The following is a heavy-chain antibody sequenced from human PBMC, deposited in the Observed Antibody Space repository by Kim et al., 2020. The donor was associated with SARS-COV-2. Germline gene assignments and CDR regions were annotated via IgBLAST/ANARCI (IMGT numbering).Heavy chain of an antibody. CDR1: GDSINSYY. CDR2: SHYSGST. V-gene: IGHV4-59*01. Sequence: SETLSLTCTVSGDSINSYYWSWIRQPPGKGLEWIGYSHYSGSTNYNPSLNSRVTISVDASKNQFSLRLSSVTTSDTAVYYCARGGWSLDYWGQGTLVTVSS. J-gene: IGHJ4*02. CDR3: ARGGWSLDY. D-gene: IGHD1-26*01.